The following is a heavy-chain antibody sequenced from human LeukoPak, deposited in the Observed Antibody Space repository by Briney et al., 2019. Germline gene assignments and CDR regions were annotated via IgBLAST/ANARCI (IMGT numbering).Heavy chain of an antibody. Sequence: PSETLSLTCTVSGDSISSYYWSWIRQPPGKGLEWIGYIYYSGSTNYNPSLKSRVTISVDTSKNQFSLKLSSVTAADTAVYYCARGGVEMATTPSYYFDYWGQGTLVTVSS. CDR3: ARGGVEMATTPSYYFDY. CDR1: GDSISSYY. CDR2: IYYSGST. J-gene: IGHJ4*02. D-gene: IGHD5-24*01. V-gene: IGHV4-59*01.